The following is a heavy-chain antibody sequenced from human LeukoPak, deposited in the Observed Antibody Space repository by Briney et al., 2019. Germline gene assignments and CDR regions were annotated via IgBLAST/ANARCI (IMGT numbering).Heavy chain of an antibody. J-gene: IGHJ6*02. CDR2: IYHSGST. V-gene: IGHV4-59*01. CDR1: GGSLSSYY. CDR3: ARGVWPSAYYYYGMDV. D-gene: IGHD3-16*01. Sequence: SETLSLTCTVSGGSLSSYYWTWIRQPPGKGLEWIGYIYHSGSTNYDPSLKSRVTISVDTSKNQFSLKLGSVTAADTAVYYCARGVWPSAYYYYGMDVWGQGTTVTVSS.